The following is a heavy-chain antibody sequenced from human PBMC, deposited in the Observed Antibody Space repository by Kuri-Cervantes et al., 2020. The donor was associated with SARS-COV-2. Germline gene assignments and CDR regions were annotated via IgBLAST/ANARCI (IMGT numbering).Heavy chain of an antibody. J-gene: IGHJ4*02. CDR2: ISSSSSYI. Sequence: GESLKISCAASGFTFSSYSMNWVRQAPGKGLEWVSSISSSSSYIYYADSVKGRFTISRDNAKNSLCLQMNSLRAEDTAVYYCARVPIAAPDYWGQGTLVTVSS. CDR3: ARVPIAAPDY. D-gene: IGHD6-6*01. V-gene: IGHV3-21*01. CDR1: GFTFSSYS.